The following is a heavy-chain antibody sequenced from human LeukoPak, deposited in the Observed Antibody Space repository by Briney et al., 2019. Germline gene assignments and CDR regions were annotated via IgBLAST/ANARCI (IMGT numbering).Heavy chain of an antibody. V-gene: IGHV3-53*04. Sequence: QPGRSLRLSCAASGFTVSTNCMTWVRQAPGKGLEWVSTIYSGGTTYYADSVMGRFTISRHNSRNTLYLQMNSLRAEDTAVYYCARVDTVMAYYFDLWGQGTLVTVSS. CDR2: IYSGGTT. CDR3: ARVDTVMAYYFDL. D-gene: IGHD5-18*01. J-gene: IGHJ4*02. CDR1: GFTVSTNC.